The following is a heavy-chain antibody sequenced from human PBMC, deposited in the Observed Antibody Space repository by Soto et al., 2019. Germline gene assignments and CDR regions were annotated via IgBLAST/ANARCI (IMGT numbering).Heavy chain of an antibody. D-gene: IGHD6-13*01. CDR1: GDSVSSNSAA. CDR3: ARRQISPPTRGAASARGGMDV. V-gene: IGHV6-1*01. J-gene: IGHJ6*02. Sequence: SETLSLTCAISGDSVSSNSAAWNWIRQSPSRGLEWLGRTYYRSRWYNDYAVSVKSRITVNPDTSKNQFSLHLNSVTPEDTAVYYCARRQISPPTRGAASARGGMDVWGQGTTVTVSS. CDR2: TYYRSRWYN.